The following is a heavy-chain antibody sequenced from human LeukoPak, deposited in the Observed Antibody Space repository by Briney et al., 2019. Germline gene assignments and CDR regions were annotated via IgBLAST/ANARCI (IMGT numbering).Heavy chain of an antibody. CDR3: ASTLRPSNYHIEPYFDY. Sequence: ASVKVSCKASGYIFTDYYIHWVRQAPGQGLEWLGWINPNSGGTDYAQKFQGRVTMTRDTSISTAYMELSRLTSDDTAVYYCASTLRPSNYHIEPYFDYWGQGTLVTVSS. J-gene: IGHJ4*02. CDR1: GYIFTDYY. V-gene: IGHV1-2*02. D-gene: IGHD4-11*01. CDR2: INPNSGGT.